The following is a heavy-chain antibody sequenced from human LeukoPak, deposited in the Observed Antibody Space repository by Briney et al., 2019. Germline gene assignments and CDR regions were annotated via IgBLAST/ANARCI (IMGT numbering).Heavy chain of an antibody. J-gene: IGHJ3*02. D-gene: IGHD2-2*01. CDR2: IWYDGSNK. CDR3: ARAWRGDIVVVPAAPEDAFDI. CDR1: GFTFSSYG. V-gene: IGHV3-33*01. Sequence: GGSLRLSCAASGFTFSSYGMHWVRQAPGKGLEWVAVIWYDGSNKYYADSVKGRFTISRDNAKNSLYLQMNSLRAEDTAVYYCARAWRGDIVVVPAAPEDAFDIWGQGTMVTVSS.